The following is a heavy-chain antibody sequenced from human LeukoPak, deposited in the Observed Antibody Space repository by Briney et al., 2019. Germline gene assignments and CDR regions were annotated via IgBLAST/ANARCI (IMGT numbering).Heavy chain of an antibody. CDR3: AKDKSHTAMVTNPDY. Sequence: PGGSLRLSCAASGFTFRNYGMSWVRQAPGKGLEWVSVVSDSGSSAYYADSVKGRFTISRDNSKSTLYLQMNSLRAEDTAVYYCAKDKSHTAMVTNPDYWGQGTLVTVSS. D-gene: IGHD5-18*01. CDR1: GFTFRNYG. J-gene: IGHJ4*02. CDR2: VSDSGSSA. V-gene: IGHV3-23*01.